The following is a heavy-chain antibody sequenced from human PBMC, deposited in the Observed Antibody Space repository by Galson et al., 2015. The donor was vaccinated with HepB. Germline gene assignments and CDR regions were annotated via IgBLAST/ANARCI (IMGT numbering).Heavy chain of an antibody. Sequence: SLRLSCAASGFTFTGYAINWVRQAPGKGLDWVSSISVTGDHTYYGDSVKGRLTLSRDKSKTMVFLQMHTLRAEDTAVYYCAKVAILGATPHYFDYLGQGTLVTVSS. CDR1: GFTFTGYA. CDR2: ISVTGDHT. V-gene: IGHV3-23*01. CDR3: AKVAILGATPHYFDY. J-gene: IGHJ4*02. D-gene: IGHD3-16*01.